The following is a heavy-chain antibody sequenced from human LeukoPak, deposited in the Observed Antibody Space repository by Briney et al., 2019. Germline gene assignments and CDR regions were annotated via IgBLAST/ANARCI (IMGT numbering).Heavy chain of an antibody. CDR2: IYYSGST. CDR3: ARANGGWYGAFGY. D-gene: IGHD6-19*01. Sequence: SETLSLTCTVSGGSISSYYWSWIRQPPGKGLEWIGYIYYSGSTNYNPSLKSRVTISVDTSKNQFSLKLSSVTAADTAVYYCARANGGWYGAFGYWGQGTLVTVSS. J-gene: IGHJ4*02. CDR1: GGSISSYY. V-gene: IGHV4-59*01.